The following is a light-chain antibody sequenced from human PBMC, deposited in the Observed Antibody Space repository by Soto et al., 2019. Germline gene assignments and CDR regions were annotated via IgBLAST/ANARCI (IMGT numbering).Light chain of an antibody. CDR2: DAS. V-gene: IGKV1-5*02. CDR3: PQYNSYSG. CDR1: QSISSR. Sequence: DFQPTQPPFTLASSVGDSFTIICRARQSISSRLAWYQQKPGKAPKLLIYDASSLESGVSSRFSGSGSGTEFTLPSRSLQPDDFATYYCPQYNSYSGFGQGAKG. J-gene: IGKJ1*01.